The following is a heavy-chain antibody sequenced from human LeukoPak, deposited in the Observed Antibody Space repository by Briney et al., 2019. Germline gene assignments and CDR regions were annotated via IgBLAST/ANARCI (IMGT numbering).Heavy chain of an antibody. D-gene: IGHD2-15*01. V-gene: IGHV3-30*02. CDR3: AKNGDRGAYCSGGSCYPYYYYYIDV. CDR2: IRYDGNNK. J-gene: IGHJ6*03. CDR1: GFTFSSYG. Sequence: PGGSLRLSCAASGFTFSSYGMHWVRQAPGKGLEWVAFIRYDGNNKYYADSVKGRFTISRDNSKNTLYLQMNSLRAEDTAIYYCAKNGDRGAYCSGGSCYPYYYYYIDVWGKGTTVTISS.